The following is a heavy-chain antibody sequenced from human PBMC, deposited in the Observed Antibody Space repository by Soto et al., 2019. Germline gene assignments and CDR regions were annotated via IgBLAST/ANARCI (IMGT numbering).Heavy chain of an antibody. V-gene: IGHV3-9*01. J-gene: IGHJ6*02. Sequence: EVQLVESGGGLVQPGRSLRLSCAASGFSFDEYGMHWVRQAPGKGLGWVSGISWNSGTIGYADSVKGRFSISRDNAKKSLYLQMNSLRAEDRALYYCAKSKGGTANGMDVWGQGTTVIVSS. D-gene: IGHD2-21*02. CDR1: GFSFDEYG. CDR3: AKSKGGTANGMDV. CDR2: ISWNSGTI.